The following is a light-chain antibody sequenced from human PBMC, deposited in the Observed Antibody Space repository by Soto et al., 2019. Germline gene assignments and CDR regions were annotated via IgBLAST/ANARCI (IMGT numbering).Light chain of an antibody. Sequence: QSVLTQPPSVSAAPGPKVTISCSGSGSNIGNNYVSWYQHLPVTSPKLLIYDNNERPSGIADRFSGSKSGTSATLGITGPQTGDEADYYCGTWDTSLSAVVFGGGTKLTVL. CDR3: GTWDTSLSAVV. J-gene: IGLJ2*01. V-gene: IGLV1-51*01. CDR2: DNN. CDR1: GSNIGNNY.